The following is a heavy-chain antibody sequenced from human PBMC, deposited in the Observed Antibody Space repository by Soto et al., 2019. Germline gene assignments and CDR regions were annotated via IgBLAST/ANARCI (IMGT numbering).Heavy chain of an antibody. J-gene: IGHJ6*02. V-gene: IGHV3-23*01. D-gene: IGHD6-19*01. CDR2: ISGSGGST. CDR3: AKDSRKQWLQTRPSGMDV. CDR1: GFTFSRYA. Sequence: EVQLLESGGGLVQPGGSLRLSCAASGFTFSRYAMSWVRQAPGKGLEWVSAISGSGGSTYYADSVKGRFTISRDNPKNTLYLQMNSLRAEDTAVYYCAKDSRKQWLQTRPSGMDVWGQGTTVTVSS.